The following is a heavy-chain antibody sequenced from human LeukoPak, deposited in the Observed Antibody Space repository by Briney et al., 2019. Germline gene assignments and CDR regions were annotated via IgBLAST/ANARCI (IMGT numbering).Heavy chain of an antibody. CDR1: GFTFSTYT. D-gene: IGHD7-27*01. CDR3: AIDPNWGTHS. Sequence: GGSLRLSCAASGFTFSTYTMYWVRHPPGRRLEWVSIIGNNGGGIHYADSVKGRFTISRDNFKNALYLQMNSLRVEDTAVYYCAIDPNWGTHSWGQGVLVTVSS. J-gene: IGHJ4*02. CDR2: IGNNGGGI. V-gene: IGHV3-23*01.